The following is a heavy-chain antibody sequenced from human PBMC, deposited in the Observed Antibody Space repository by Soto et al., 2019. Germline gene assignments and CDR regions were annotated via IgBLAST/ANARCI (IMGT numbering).Heavy chain of an antibody. D-gene: IGHD2-2*01. J-gene: IGHJ4*02. Sequence: QVQLVQSGGEVKRPGASVKVSCKTSGYSFASFGITWVRQAPGQGLEWMGWISGYTGYANYPERFEDRVTLSTDPSPTTAFMELRSLGSDDTAVYFCAGDTRNYFDYWGQGTLVTVSS. V-gene: IGHV1-18*01. CDR2: ISGYTGYA. CDR1: GYSFASFG. CDR3: AGDTRNYFDY.